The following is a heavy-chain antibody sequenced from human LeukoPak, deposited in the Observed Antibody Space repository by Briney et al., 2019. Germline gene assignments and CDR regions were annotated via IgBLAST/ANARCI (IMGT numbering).Heavy chain of an antibody. CDR2: ISSSGST. V-gene: IGHV4-4*07. CDR3: ARGKTLYYYGSGLGRYLNWFDP. Sequence: SETLSLTCTVSGGSISSYYWSWIRQPAGKGLEWIGRISSSGSTNYNPSLKSRVTISVDTSKNQFSLKLSSVTAADTAVYYCARGKTLYYYGSGLGRYLNWFDPWGQGTLVTVSS. D-gene: IGHD3-10*01. J-gene: IGHJ5*02. CDR1: GGSISSYY.